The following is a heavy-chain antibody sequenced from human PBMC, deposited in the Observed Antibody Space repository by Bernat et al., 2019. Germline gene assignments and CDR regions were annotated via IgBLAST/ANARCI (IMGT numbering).Heavy chain of an antibody. J-gene: IGHJ2*01. Sequence: EVQLLESGGDLVQPGESLRLSCAASGFSFNNYFVTWVRQAPGQGLEWVSSISSGGDTTYYADSVRGRFTISRDNSKTTLYLQMTSLRAGDTAVYYCAKALPTTYWYFDLWGRGTLVTVSS. CDR1: GFSFNNYF. V-gene: IGHV3-23*01. CDR2: ISSGGDTT. CDR3: AKALPTTYWYFDL.